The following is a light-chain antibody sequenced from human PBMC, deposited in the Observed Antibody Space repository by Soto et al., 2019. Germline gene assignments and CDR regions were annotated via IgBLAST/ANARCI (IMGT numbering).Light chain of an antibody. J-gene: IGLJ3*02. Sequence: QPVLTQPPSASGTPGQRVTISCSGSSSNIGSNTVNWYQQLPGTAPKPLIYSNDQRPSGVPDRFSGSKSGTSASLAISGLQSEDEADYYCAAWDDSLNGPVFGGGTKVTVL. V-gene: IGLV1-44*01. CDR2: SND. CDR3: AAWDDSLNGPV. CDR1: SSNIGSNT.